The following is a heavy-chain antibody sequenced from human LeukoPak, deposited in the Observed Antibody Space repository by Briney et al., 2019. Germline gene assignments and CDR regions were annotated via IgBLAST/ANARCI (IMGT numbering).Heavy chain of an antibody. V-gene: IGHV1-69*13. CDR2: IIPIFGTA. CDR1: GGTFSSYA. J-gene: IGHJ6*02. CDR3: ARDFRSSWATYYYYGMDV. D-gene: IGHD6-13*01. Sequence: ASVKVSCKASGGTFSSYAISWVRQAPGQGLEWMGGIIPIFGTANYAQKFQGRVTITADESTSTAYMGLSSLRSEDTAVYYCARDFRSSWATYYYYGMDVWGQGTTVTVSS.